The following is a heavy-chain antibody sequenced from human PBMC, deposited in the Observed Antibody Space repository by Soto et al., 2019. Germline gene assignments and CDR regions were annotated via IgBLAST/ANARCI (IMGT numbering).Heavy chain of an antibody. J-gene: IGHJ6*02. CDR2: IYYSGST. D-gene: IGHD1-1*01. CDR1: GGSISSYY. CDR3: ARTGTTTDYYYYGMDV. V-gene: IGHV4-59*01. Sequence: SETLCLTCTVSGGSISSYYWSWIRQPPGKGLEWIGYIYYSGSTNYNPSLKSRVTISVDTSKNQFSLKLSSVTAADTAVYYCARTGTTTDYYYYGMDVWGQGTTVTVSS.